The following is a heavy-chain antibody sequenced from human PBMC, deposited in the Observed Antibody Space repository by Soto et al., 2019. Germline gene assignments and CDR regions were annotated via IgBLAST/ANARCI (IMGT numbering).Heavy chain of an antibody. D-gene: IGHD3-10*01. CDR3: AKFKRGGSGSYYNVFFRGDYFDY. Sequence: GGSLRLSCAASGFTFSSYAMSWVRQAPGKGLEWVSAISGSGGSTYYADSVKGRFTISRDNSKNTLYLQMNSLRAEDTAVYYCAKFKRGGSGSYYNVFFRGDYFDYCGQGTLVTVSS. J-gene: IGHJ4*02. V-gene: IGHV3-23*01. CDR2: ISGSGGST. CDR1: GFTFSSYA.